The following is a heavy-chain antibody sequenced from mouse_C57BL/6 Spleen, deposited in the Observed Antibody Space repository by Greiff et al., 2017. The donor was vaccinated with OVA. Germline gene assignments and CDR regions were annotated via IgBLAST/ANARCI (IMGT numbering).Heavy chain of an antibody. J-gene: IGHJ4*01. CDR3: VSDPYYAMDY. CDR2: IRSKSSNYAT. Sequence: EVKLVESGGGLVQPKGSLKLSCAASGFTFNTYAMHWVRQAPGKGLEWVACIRSKSSNYATYYADSVKDRFTISRDDSQSMLYLQMNNLKTEDTAMYYCVSDPYYAMDYWGQGTSVTVSS. CDR1: GFTFNTYA. V-gene: IGHV10-3*01.